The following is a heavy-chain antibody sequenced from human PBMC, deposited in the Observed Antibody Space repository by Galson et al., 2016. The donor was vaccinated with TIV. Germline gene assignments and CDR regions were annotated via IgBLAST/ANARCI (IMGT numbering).Heavy chain of an antibody. CDR3: ARLTYSTSYYEYFEH. Sequence: QVQLQESGPGLVKPSETLSLTCDVSGASISNSAYYWGWIGQPPGKGLEWIGSLFYGGSTLYNPSLNSRITLSVDKSKNQLSLMLTSVTAADAAVYFCARLTYSTSYYEYFEHWGQGTLVTVSS. J-gene: IGHJ1*01. V-gene: IGHV4-39*01. CDR2: LFYGGST. CDR1: GASISNSAYY. D-gene: IGHD6-13*01.